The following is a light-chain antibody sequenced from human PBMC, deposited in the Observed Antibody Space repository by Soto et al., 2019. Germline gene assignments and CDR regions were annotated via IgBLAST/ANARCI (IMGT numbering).Light chain of an antibody. CDR2: GAS. CDR3: QQYGSSPLT. Sequence: EILMTQSPATLSVSPGDRATLSCRSSQSVSSSYLAWYQQKPGQAPRPLIYGASSRATGIPDRFSGSGSGTDFTLTISRLEPEDFAVYYCQQYGSSPLTFGGGTKVDIK. CDR1: QSVSSSY. V-gene: IGKV3-20*01. J-gene: IGKJ4*01.